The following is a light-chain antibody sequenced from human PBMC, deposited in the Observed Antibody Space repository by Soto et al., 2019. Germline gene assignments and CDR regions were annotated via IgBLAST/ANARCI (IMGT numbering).Light chain of an antibody. V-gene: IGKV3-15*01. CDR1: ERVRSN. Sequence: IVITQPPATLSVSPGERATLSCRARERVRSNLAWYQPKPGQAPRLLIYGASTRATGIPARFSGSGSGTEFTLTISSLQSEDFAVYFCHSYDKWPPGTFGQGTKVHI. CDR2: GAS. J-gene: IGKJ1*01. CDR3: HSYDKWPPGT.